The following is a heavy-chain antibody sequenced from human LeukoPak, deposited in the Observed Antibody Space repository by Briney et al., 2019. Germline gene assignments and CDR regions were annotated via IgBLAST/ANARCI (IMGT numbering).Heavy chain of an antibody. CDR2: IYGGGST. CDR3: ARDGPLSIAVAAERFDY. D-gene: IGHD6-19*01. CDR1: GFTVSSNY. J-gene: IGHJ4*02. V-gene: IGHV3-66*01. Sequence: GGSLRLSCAASGFTVSSNYMSWVRQAPGKGLEWVSVIYGGGSTYYADSVKGRFTISRDNSKNTLNLQMNSLRAEDTAVYYCARDGPLSIAVAAERFDYWGQGTLVTVSS.